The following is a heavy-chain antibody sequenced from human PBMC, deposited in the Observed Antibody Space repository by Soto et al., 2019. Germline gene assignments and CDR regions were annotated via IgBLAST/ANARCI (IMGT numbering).Heavy chain of an antibody. CDR3: ARGYGSGSYGVDY. CDR2: IIPILGIA. J-gene: IGHJ4*02. Sequence: QVQLVQSGAEVTKPGSSVKVSCKASGGTFSRYIISWVRQAPGQGLEWMGRIIPILGIANYAQKFQGRVTITADKSTSTAYLELSSLRSEDTAVYYCARGYGSGSYGVDYWGQGTLVTVSS. V-gene: IGHV1-69*02. CDR1: GGTFSRYI. D-gene: IGHD3-10*01.